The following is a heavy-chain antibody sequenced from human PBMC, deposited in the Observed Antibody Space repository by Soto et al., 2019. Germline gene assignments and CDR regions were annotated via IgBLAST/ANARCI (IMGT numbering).Heavy chain of an antibody. Sequence: SETLSLTCTVSGGSISSYYWSWIRQPPWKGLEWIGYIYYSGSTNYNPSLKSRVTISVDTSKNQFSLKLSSVTAADTAVYYCAREREYYDILTGYAGFDPWGQGTLVTVSS. CDR2: IYYSGST. CDR1: GGSISSYY. V-gene: IGHV4-59*01. D-gene: IGHD3-9*01. CDR3: AREREYYDILTGYAGFDP. J-gene: IGHJ5*02.